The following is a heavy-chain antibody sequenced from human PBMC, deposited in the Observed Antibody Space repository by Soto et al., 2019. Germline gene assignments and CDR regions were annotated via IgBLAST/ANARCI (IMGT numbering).Heavy chain of an antibody. CDR2: ANPNSGGT. D-gene: IGHD6-19*01. V-gene: IGHV1-2*04. J-gene: IGHJ4*02. CDR1: GYTFTGYY. Sequence: ASVKVSCKASGYTFTGYYIHWVRQAPGQGLEWMGWANPNSGGTNYAQKFQGWVTMTRDTSISTAYMELSRLRSDDTAVYYCVTSRVSIAVAGETEYYFDYWGQGTLVTVSS. CDR3: VTSRVSIAVAGETEYYFDY.